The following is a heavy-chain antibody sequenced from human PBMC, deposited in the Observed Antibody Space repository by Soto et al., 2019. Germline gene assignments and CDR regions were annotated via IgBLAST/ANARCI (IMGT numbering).Heavy chain of an antibody. CDR2: IYYSGST. V-gene: IGHV4-30-4*01. Sequence: QVQLQESGPGLVKPSQTLSLTCTVSGGSISSGDYYWSWIRQPPGKGLEWIGYIYYSGSTYYNPSLKSRVTISVDTSKNQFSLKLSSVTAADTAVYYCARDSPPNYGDYYYFDYWGQGTLVTVSS. CDR3: ARDSPPNYGDYYYFDY. CDR1: GGSISSGDYY. J-gene: IGHJ4*02. D-gene: IGHD4-17*01.